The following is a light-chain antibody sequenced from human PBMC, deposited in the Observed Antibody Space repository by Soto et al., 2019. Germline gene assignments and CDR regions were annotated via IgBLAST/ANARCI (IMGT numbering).Light chain of an antibody. CDR2: LAS. J-gene: IGKJ1*01. CDR3: QQYGSSPPWM. CDR1: QSVSSSY. V-gene: IGKV3-20*01. Sequence: EIVLTQSPGTLSLSPGERATLSCRASQSVSSSYLAWYQQKPGQAPRLLIYLASSRATGIPDRFSGSGSGTDFTLTISRLEPEDFAVYYCQQYGSSPPWMFGQGTKVEIK.